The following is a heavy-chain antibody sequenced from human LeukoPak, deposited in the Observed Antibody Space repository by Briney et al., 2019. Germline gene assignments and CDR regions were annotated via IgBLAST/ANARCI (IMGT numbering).Heavy chain of an antibody. D-gene: IGHD2-2*02. CDR1: GYTFTSYG. CDR2: ISAYNGNT. V-gene: IGHV1-18*01. CDR3: ARGAGYCSSTSCYNVFDP. J-gene: IGHJ5*02. Sequence: ASVKVSCKASGYTFTSYGISWVRQAPGQGLEWMGWISAYNGNTNYAQKLQGRVTMTTDTSPSTAYMELRSLRSDDTAVYYCARGAGYCSSTSCYNVFDPWGQGTLVTVSS.